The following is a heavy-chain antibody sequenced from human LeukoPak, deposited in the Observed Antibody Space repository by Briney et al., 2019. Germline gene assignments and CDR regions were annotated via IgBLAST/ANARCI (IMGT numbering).Heavy chain of an antibody. V-gene: IGHV4-4*07. CDR3: ARTTVTKNGTYGMDV. CDR1: GGSISSYY. Sequence: SETLSLTCTVSGGSISSYYWSWIGQPAGKGLRWIGRIYTSGSTNYNPSLKSRVTMSVDTSKNQFSLKLSSVTAADTAVYYCARTTVTKNGTYGMDVRGQGTTVTVSS. J-gene: IGHJ6*02. D-gene: IGHD4-17*01. CDR2: IYTSGST.